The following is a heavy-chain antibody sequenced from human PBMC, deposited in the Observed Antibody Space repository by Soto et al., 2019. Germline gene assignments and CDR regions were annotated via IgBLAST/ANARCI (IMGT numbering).Heavy chain of an antibody. CDR1: GGTFSSYA. CDR2: IVPISGTA. D-gene: IGHD2-2*01. V-gene: IGHV1-69*01. Sequence: QVQLVQSGAEVKKPGSSVKVSCKASGGTFSSYAISWVRQAPGKGLEWMGGIVPISGTANYAQKFQGRVTSTADESTSTAYLELSSLRSEATAVYYCARSQGSSTSLEIYYYYYYGVDVWGQGTTVTVSS. J-gene: IGHJ6*02. CDR3: ARSQGSSTSLEIYYYYYYGVDV.